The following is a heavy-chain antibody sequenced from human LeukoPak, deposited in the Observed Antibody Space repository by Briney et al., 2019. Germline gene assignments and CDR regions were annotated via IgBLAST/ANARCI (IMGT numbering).Heavy chain of an antibody. CDR2: INHSGST. Sequence: SETLSLTCAVYGGSFSGYYWSWIRQPPGKGLEWIGEINHSGSTNYNPSLKSRVTISVDTPKNQFSLKLSSVTAADTAVYYCARHITYYYGSGSYYWFDPWGQGTLVTVSS. CDR3: ARHITYYYGSGSYYWFDP. J-gene: IGHJ5*02. D-gene: IGHD3-10*01. V-gene: IGHV4-34*01. CDR1: GGSFSGYY.